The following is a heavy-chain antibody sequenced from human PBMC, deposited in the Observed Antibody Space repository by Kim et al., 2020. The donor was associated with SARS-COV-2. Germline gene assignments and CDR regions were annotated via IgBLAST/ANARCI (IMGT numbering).Heavy chain of an antibody. J-gene: IGHJ6*03. Sequence: YYSPAHKSRVTLAADTTKNQFSLRLSLVTAADTAVYYCARIDSSYFYMDVWGKGTSVIVSS. CDR3: ARIDSSYFYMDV. V-gene: IGHV4-39*01.